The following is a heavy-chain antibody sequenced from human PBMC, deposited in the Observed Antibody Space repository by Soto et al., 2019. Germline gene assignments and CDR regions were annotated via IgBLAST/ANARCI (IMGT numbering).Heavy chain of an antibody. Sequence: SETLSLTCTVSGGSISNYYWSCILQPPGKGLEWIGYFYYSGRTNYNPPLKSRVTISVDTSKSQLSLKLSSVTAADTAVYYCARVRDCSGGTCYSWWFDPWGQGTLVTVSS. CDR3: ARVRDCSGGTCYSWWFDP. CDR1: GGSISNYY. D-gene: IGHD2-15*01. J-gene: IGHJ5*02. V-gene: IGHV4-59*01. CDR2: FYYSGRT.